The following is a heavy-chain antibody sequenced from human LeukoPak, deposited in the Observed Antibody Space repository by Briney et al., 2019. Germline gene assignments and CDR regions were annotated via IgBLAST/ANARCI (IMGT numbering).Heavy chain of an antibody. CDR2: IIPLFGIV. V-gene: IGHV1-69*02. CDR3: ARIPSGDVNTAMVMYYHYGMDV. Sequence: SVKVSCKASGGTFSSHTISWVRQAPEQGLEWMGRIIPLFGIVNYAQKFQDRVTITADKSTSTAYMEVSSLRSEDTAVYYCARIPSGDVNTAMVMYYHYGMDVWGQGTTVTVSS. D-gene: IGHD5-18*01. J-gene: IGHJ6*02. CDR1: GGTFSSHT.